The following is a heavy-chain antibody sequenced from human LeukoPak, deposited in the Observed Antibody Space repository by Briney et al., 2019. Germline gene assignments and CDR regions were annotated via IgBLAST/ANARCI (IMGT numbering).Heavy chain of an antibody. J-gene: IGHJ4*02. D-gene: IGHD5-12*01. CDR2: IRNKANSYTT. V-gene: IGHV3-72*01. CDR3: TSSDYDYRFLAN. CDR1: GFIFSDHY. Sequence: GGSLRLSCAASGFIFSDHYMDWVRQAPGKGLEWVCRIRNKANSYTTEYAASVKGRFTISKDDPRNSLFLQMNSLKTEDTAVYYCTSSDYDYRFLANWGQGTLVTVSS.